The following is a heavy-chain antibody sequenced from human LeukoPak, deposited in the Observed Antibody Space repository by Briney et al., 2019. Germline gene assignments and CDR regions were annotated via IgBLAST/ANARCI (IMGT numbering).Heavy chain of an antibody. CDR2: IYHSGST. V-gene: IGHV4-30-2*03. Sequence: SQTLSLTCAVSGGSISSGGYYWSWIRQPPGKGLEWIGSIYHSGSTYYNPSLKSRVTISVDTSKNQFSLKLSSVTAADTAVYYCARGYSSGWYWDYWGQGTLVTVSS. CDR3: ARGYSSGWYWDY. J-gene: IGHJ4*02. D-gene: IGHD6-19*01. CDR1: GGSISSGGYY.